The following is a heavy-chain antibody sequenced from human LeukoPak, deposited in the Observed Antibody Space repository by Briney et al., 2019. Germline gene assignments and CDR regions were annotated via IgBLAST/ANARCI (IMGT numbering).Heavy chain of an antibody. V-gene: IGHV3-11*01. CDR2: ISSSGSTI. D-gene: IGHD1-14*01. J-gene: IGHJ3*02. Sequence: GGSLRLSCAASGFTFSDYYMSWIRQAPGKGLEWVSYISSSGSTIYYADSVKGRFTISRDNSKNTLYLQMNSLRAEDTAVYYCAKGTARRPSGNAFDIWGQGTMVTVSS. CDR1: GFTFSDYY. CDR3: AKGTARRPSGNAFDI.